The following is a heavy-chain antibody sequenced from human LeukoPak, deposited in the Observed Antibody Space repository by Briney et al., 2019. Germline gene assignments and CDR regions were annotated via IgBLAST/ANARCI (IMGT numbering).Heavy chain of an antibody. Sequence: GASVKVSCKASGGTFSSYAISWVRQAPGQGLEWMGGIIPIFGTANYAQKFQGRVTITADESTSPPYMELSSLRSEGTAVYYFARFGKRYCSSTSCLDYWGQGTLVTVSS. V-gene: IGHV1-69*01. CDR3: ARFGKRYCSSTSCLDY. CDR1: GGTFSSYA. J-gene: IGHJ4*02. D-gene: IGHD2-2*01. CDR2: IIPIFGTA.